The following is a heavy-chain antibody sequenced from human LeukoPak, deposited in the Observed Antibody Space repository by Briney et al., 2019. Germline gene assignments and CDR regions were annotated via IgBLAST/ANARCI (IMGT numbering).Heavy chain of an antibody. V-gene: IGHV1-2*02. CDR2: INPNSGGT. D-gene: IGHD3-10*01. CDR3: ARDRDYGSGSYSPPGY. J-gene: IGHJ4*02. Sequence: ASVKVSCKASGYTFTGYYMHWVRQAPGQGLEWMGWINPNSGGTNYAQKFQGRVTMTRDTSISTAYMELSRLRSDDTAVYYCARDRDYGSGSYSPPGYWGQGTLVTVSS. CDR1: GYTFTGYY.